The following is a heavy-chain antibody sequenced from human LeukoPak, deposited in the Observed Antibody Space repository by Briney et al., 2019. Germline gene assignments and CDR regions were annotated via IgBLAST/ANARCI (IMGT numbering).Heavy chain of an antibody. D-gene: IGHD6-13*01. CDR3: AKGDIIAAAGTAHFQH. V-gene: IGHV3-23*01. J-gene: IGHJ1*01. CDR1: GFTFSSYA. CDR2: ISGSGGST. Sequence: GGSLRLSCAASGFTFSSYAMSWVRQAPGKGLEWVSAISGSGGSTYYADSVKGRFTISRDNSKNTLHLQMNSLRAEDTAVYYCAKGDIIAAAGTAHFQHWGQGTLVTVSS.